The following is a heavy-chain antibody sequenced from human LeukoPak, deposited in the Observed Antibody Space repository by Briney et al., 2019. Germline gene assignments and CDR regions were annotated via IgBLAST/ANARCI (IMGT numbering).Heavy chain of an antibody. CDR2: INHSGAT. D-gene: IGHD6-13*01. J-gene: IGHJ6*02. Sequence: SETLSLTCAVYGESFSGYFWSWIRQSQDKGLEWIGEINHSGATNYNPSLKSRVTMSIDKSKNQFSLKLSSLTAADTAVYYCARESSSWYYSHDYYYYGMDVWGQGTTVTVS. V-gene: IGHV4-34*01. CDR3: ARESSSWYYSHDYYYYGMDV. CDR1: GESFSGYF.